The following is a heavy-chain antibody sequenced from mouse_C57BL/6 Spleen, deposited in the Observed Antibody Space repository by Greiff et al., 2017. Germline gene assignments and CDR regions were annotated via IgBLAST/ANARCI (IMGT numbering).Heavy chain of an antibody. CDR1: GFTFTDYY. D-gene: IGHD3-1*01. CDR3: ARYSSRGYAMDY. CDR2: IRNKANGYTT. V-gene: IGHV7-3*01. J-gene: IGHJ4*01. Sequence: EVKLVESGGGLVQPGGSLSLSCAASGFTFTDYYMSWVRQPPGKALEWLGFIRNKANGYTTEYSESVKGRVTISSDNSQSILYLQMNALRAEDSSTYYCARYSSRGYAMDYWGQGTSVTVSS.